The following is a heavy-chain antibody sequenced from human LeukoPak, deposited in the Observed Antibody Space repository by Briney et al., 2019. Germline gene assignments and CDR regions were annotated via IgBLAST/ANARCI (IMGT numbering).Heavy chain of an antibody. D-gene: IGHD6-25*01. Sequence: SETLSLTCTVSGGSISSSSYYWGWIRQPPGKGLEWIGEINHSGSTNYNPSLKSRVTISVDTSKNQFSLKLSSVTAADTAVYYCARGRLHFLYWGQGTLVTVSS. CDR1: GGSISSSSYY. CDR3: ARGRLHFLY. J-gene: IGHJ4*02. CDR2: INHSGST. V-gene: IGHV4-39*07.